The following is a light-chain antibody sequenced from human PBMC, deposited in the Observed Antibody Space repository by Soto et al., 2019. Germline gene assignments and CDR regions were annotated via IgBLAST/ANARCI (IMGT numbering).Light chain of an antibody. CDR3: QQYDNPNLTVT. CDR1: QTTNNY. V-gene: IGKV1-33*01. Sequence: DIQMTQSPSSLSASVGDRVTITFRASQTTNNYLNWYQQKPGKAPKLLIYDASNLETGVPSRFSGSGSGTDFTFTISSLQPEDIATYYCQQYDNPNLTVTFGGGTKVDIK. J-gene: IGKJ4*01. CDR2: DAS.